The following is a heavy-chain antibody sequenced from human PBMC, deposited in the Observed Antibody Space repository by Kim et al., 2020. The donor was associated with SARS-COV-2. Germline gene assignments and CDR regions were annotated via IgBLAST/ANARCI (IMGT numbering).Heavy chain of an antibody. J-gene: IGHJ4*02. CDR3: ARDYGGNAG. V-gene: IGHV3-53*01. Sequence: GSTYCADSVKDRFNISRDNSKDTLYLQMNSQRSEDTAVYYCARDYGGNAGWGQGTLVTVSS. CDR2: GST. D-gene: IGHD2-15*01.